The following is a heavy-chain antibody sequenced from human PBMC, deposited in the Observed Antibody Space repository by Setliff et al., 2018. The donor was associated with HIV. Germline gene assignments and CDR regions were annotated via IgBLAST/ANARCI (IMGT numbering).Heavy chain of an antibody. D-gene: IGHD5-12*01. CDR3: AKDAGDNGYHLGLFDH. CDR1: GFSFTSYS. Sequence: GGSLRLSCESSGFSFTSYSMTWVRQAPGKGLEWLSYISIGSNTRHYTDSVKGRFTISRDNAKKSLYLQMNSLRAEDTAVYYCAKDAGDNGYHLGLFDHWGQGTLVTVSS. CDR2: ISIGSNTR. V-gene: IGHV3-48*01. J-gene: IGHJ4*02.